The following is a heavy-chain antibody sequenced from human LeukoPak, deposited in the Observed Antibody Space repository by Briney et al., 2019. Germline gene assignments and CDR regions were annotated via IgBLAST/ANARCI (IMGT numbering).Heavy chain of an antibody. V-gene: IGHV3-23*01. CDR2: ISGSGGST. CDR1: GFTFSSYA. D-gene: IGHD3-3*01. CDR3: AKIEGTYYDFWSGYYTFDY. J-gene: IGHJ4*02. Sequence: GGSLRLSCAASGFTFSSYAMSWVRQAPGKGLEWVSAISGSGGSTYYADSVKGRFTNSRDNSKNTLYLQMNSLRAEDTAVYYCAKIEGTYYDFWSGYYTFDYWGQGTLVTVSS.